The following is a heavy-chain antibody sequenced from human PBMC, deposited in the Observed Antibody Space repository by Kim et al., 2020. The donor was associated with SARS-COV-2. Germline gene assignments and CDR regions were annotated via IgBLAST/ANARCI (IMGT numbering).Heavy chain of an antibody. J-gene: IGHJ6*02. CDR1: GYTFTSYG. CDR2: ISAYNGNT. CDR3: ARGVLRYFDWSYYYYGMDV. Sequence: ASVKVSCKASGYTFTSYGISWVRQAPGQGLEWMGWISAYNGNTNYAQKLQGRVTMTTDTSTSTAYMELRSLRSDDTAVYYCARGVLRYFDWSYYYYGMDVWGQGTTVTVSS. V-gene: IGHV1-18*01. D-gene: IGHD3-9*01.